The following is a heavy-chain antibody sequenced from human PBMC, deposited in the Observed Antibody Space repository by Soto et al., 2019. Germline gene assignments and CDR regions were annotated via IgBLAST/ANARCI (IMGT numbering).Heavy chain of an antibody. CDR2: IKSKSDGGTA. D-gene: IGHD1-26*01. CDR1: RFSFTNAS. CDR3: STDIGIYGLDI. J-gene: IGHJ6*02. Sequence: EVQLVESGGGFVQPGGSLRLSCVASRFSFTNASMSWVRQAPGKGPEWVGRIKSKSDGGTADDAAREKGRFTISRDDSQNTLYLNMDSLKAEDTALYHCSTDIGIYGLDIWGQGTTVTVSS. V-gene: IGHV3-15*01.